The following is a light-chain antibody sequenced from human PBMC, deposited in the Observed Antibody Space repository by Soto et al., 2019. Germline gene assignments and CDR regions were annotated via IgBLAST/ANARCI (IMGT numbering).Light chain of an antibody. Sequence: QSALTQPASVSGSPGQSITISCTGTSSDVGGYNYVSWYQQHPGKAPKLKIYEVSNRTSGVSDRLSGSKSGNTASLTVSGLQAEDEADYYCSSFTSINTGVFGGGTTLTVL. V-gene: IGLV2-14*01. J-gene: IGLJ3*02. CDR3: SSFTSINTGV. CDR2: EVS. CDR1: SSDVGGYNY.